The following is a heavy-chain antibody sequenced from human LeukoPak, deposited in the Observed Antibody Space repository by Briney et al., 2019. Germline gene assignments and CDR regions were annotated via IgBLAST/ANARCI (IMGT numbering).Heavy chain of an antibody. CDR2: VSDIGDRT. V-gene: IGHV3-23*01. J-gene: IGHJ4*02. CDR3: AKGGGSGFDN. CDR1: GFTFSSYA. Sequence: PGGSLRLSCAASGFTFSSYAMSWVRQAPGKGLEWVSSVSDIGDRTYYADSVKGRFTISRDNSKNTLYLQMYSLRADDTAVYYCAKGGGSGFDNWGQGTLVTVSS. D-gene: IGHD3-10*01.